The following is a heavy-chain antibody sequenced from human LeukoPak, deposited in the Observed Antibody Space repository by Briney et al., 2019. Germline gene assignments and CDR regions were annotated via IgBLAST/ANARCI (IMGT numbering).Heavy chain of an antibody. CDR2: ISSSSSYI. CDR3: ARGEYFDY. V-gene: IGHV3-21*01. J-gene: IGHJ4*02. CDR1: GGSIGDHY. Sequence: PSETLSLTCGVYGGSIGDHYWNWVRQAPGKGLEWVSSISSSSSYIYYADSVKGRFTISRDNAKNSLYLQMNGLRAEDTAVYYCARGEYFDYWGQGTLVTVSS. D-gene: IGHD1-26*01.